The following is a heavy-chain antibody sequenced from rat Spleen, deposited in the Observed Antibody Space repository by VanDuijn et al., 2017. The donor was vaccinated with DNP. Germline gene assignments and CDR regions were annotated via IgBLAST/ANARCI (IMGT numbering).Heavy chain of an antibody. CDR2: ISYSGST. Sequence: EVQLQESGSGLVKPSQSLSLTCSVTGSSITSNYWGWIRQFPGNKMEYIGHISYSGSTNYNPSLKSRISITRDTSKNHFFLHLNSVTSEDTATYYCARWTRYFDYWGQGVMVTVSS. CDR1: GSSITSNY. J-gene: IGHJ2*01. D-gene: IGHD1-7*01. V-gene: IGHV3-1*01. CDR3: ARWTRYFDY.